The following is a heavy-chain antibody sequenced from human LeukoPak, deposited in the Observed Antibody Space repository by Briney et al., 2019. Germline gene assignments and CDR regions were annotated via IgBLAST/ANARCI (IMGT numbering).Heavy chain of an antibody. Sequence: SETLSLTCTVSGGPISSGGYYWSWIRQHPGKGLEWIGYIYYSGSTYYNPSLKSRVTISVDTSKNQFSLKLSSVTAADTAVYYCARAAVAGTSVWFDPWGQGTLVTVSS. CDR3: ARAAVAGTSVWFDP. CDR1: GGPISSGGYY. D-gene: IGHD6-19*01. J-gene: IGHJ5*02. CDR2: IYYSGST. V-gene: IGHV4-31*03.